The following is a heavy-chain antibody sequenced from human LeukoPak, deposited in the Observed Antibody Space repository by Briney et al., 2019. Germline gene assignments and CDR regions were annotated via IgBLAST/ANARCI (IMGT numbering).Heavy chain of an antibody. CDR1: GSTFNNYA. V-gene: IGHV3-23*01. CDR3: AKGGGSHEFDV. D-gene: IGHD2-15*01. CDR2: ISGSGGST. J-gene: IGHJ3*01. Sequence: GGSLRLSCAASGSTFNNYAMSWVRQAPGKGLEWVSAISGSGGSTYYADSVKGRLAISRDNSKNTLYLQMDSLRAEDTAVYYCAKGGGSHEFDVWGQGTMVTVSS.